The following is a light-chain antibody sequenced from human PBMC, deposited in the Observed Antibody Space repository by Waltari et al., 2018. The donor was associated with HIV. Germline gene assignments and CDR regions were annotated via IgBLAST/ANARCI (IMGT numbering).Light chain of an antibody. Sequence: DVVMTQSSLSLPVTLGQPTSISCRSSQSLVYRDGNTYLIWFQQRPGQSPRRLIYKVSNRDSGVPDRFSGSGSGTDFTLKISRVEAEDVGVYYCMQGTHWPYTFGQGTKLKIK. CDR3: MQGTHWPYT. CDR1: QSLVYRDGNTY. V-gene: IGKV2-30*01. J-gene: IGKJ2*01. CDR2: KVS.